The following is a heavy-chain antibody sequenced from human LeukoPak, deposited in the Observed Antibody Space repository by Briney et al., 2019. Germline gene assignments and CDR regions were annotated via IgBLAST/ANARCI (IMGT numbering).Heavy chain of an antibody. V-gene: IGHV4-39*01. J-gene: IGHJ6*03. CDR3: ARAGQQWLVPTYMDV. CDR1: GGSISSSSHY. Sequence: SETLSLTCTVSGGSISSSSHYWGWIRQPPGRGLGWIGSIYYSGSTYYNPSLKSRVTISVDTSKNQFSLKLSSVTAADTAVYYCARAGQQWLVPTYMDVWGKGTTVTISS. D-gene: IGHD6-19*01. CDR2: IYYSGST.